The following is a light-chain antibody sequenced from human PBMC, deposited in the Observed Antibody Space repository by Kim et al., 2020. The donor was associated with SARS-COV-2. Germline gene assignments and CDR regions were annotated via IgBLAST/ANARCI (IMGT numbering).Light chain of an antibody. CDR2: DVS. CDR1: SSDVGGYNY. J-gene: IGLJ3*02. CDR3: SSYTSSSTWV. Sequence: GHSNTIACTGTSSDVGGYNYVSWDQQHPGKAPKIMIYDVSKRPSGVSNRFSGSKSGNTASLTISGLRAEDEADYYCSSYTSSSTWVFGGGTKLTVL. V-gene: IGLV2-14*04.